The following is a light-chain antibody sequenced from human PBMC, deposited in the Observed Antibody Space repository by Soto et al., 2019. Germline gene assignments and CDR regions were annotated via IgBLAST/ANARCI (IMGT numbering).Light chain of an antibody. CDR2: EGS. Sequence: QSVLIQPASVSGSPGQSITISCTGTRREVGSYNRVSWYQQHPGKAPELIIYEGSKRPLGVSNRFSGSKSGNTASLTMSGLQAEDGADHYCCSSAGSKYVFGTGTTVNVL. CDR3: CSSAGSKYV. CDR1: RREVGSYNR. V-gene: IGLV2-23*01. J-gene: IGLJ1*01.